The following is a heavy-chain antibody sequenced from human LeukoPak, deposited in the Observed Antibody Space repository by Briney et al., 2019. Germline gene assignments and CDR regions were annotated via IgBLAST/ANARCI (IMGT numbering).Heavy chain of an antibody. D-gene: IGHD3-3*01. CDR2: IYYSVST. CDR3: ARSFGVVLDY. Sequence: TSETLSLTCTVSGGSISSGDYYWSWIRQPPGKGLEWIGYIYYSVSTYYHPSPKRRITISVDTSKNQFSLKLSSVTAADTAVYYCARSFGVVLDYWGQGTLVTVSS. J-gene: IGHJ4*02. V-gene: IGHV4-30-4*08. CDR1: GGSISSGDYY.